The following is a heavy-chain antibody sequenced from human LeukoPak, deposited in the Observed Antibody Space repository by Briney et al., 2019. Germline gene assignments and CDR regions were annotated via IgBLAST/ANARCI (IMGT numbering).Heavy chain of an antibody. CDR2: IYPSGGST. CDR3: ALGYCRGGSCDDEPGDAFDI. V-gene: IGHV1-46*01. Sequence: GASVKVSCKASGYTFTSYYIHWVRQAPGQGLEWMGVIYPSGGSTTYAQKFQGRVTMTRDMSTSTVYMELRSLRSEDTAVYYCALGYCRGGSCDDEPGDAFDIWGQGTMVAVSS. J-gene: IGHJ3*02. D-gene: IGHD2-15*01. CDR1: GYTFTSYY.